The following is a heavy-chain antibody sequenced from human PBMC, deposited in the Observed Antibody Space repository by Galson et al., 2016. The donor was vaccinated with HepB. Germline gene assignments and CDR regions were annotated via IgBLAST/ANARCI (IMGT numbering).Heavy chain of an antibody. CDR2: ISAYNDHT. J-gene: IGHJ4*02. CDR1: GYTLTSYG. Sequence: SVKVSCKASGYTLTSYGFAWVRQAPGQGLEWMGWISAYNDHTTYAPNFQDRVTMTTDTSTSTAYMELRTLRSDDTAVYYCARANLGYDLLGLIDYWGQGTLVTVSS. D-gene: IGHD5-12*01. CDR3: ARANLGYDLLGLIDY. V-gene: IGHV1-18*04.